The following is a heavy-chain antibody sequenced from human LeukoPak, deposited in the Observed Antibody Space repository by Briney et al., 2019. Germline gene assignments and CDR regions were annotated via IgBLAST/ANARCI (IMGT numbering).Heavy chain of an antibody. Sequence: GGSLRLSCAASGFTFSSYWMSWVRQAPGKGLEWVANIKQDGSEKYYVDSVKGRFTISRDNAKNSLYLQMNSLRAEDTAVYYCARSGSGSYSLNEFDYWGQGTLVTVSS. D-gene: IGHD3-10*01. CDR2: IKQDGSEK. CDR1: GFTFSSYW. CDR3: ARSGSGSYSLNEFDY. J-gene: IGHJ4*02. V-gene: IGHV3-7*01.